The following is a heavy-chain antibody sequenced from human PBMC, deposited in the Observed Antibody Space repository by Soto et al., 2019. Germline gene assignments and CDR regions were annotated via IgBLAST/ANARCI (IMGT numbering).Heavy chain of an antibody. CDR3: ARAIITMVRGVIEWEDYFDY. Sequence: QLQLQESGPGLVKPSETLSLTCTVSGGSISSSSYYWGWIRQPPGKGLEWIGSIYYSGSTYYNPSLKSRVTISVDTSKNQFSLKLSSVTAADTAVYYCARAIITMVRGVIEWEDYFDYWGQGTLVTVSS. J-gene: IGHJ4*02. D-gene: IGHD3-10*01. V-gene: IGHV4-39*01. CDR2: IYYSGST. CDR1: GGSISSSSYY.